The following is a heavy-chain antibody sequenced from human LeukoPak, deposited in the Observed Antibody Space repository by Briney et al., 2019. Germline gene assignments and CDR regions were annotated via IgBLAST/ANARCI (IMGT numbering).Heavy chain of an antibody. J-gene: IGHJ4*02. Sequence: PGGSLRPSCAASGFTFSTYWTHWVRQAPGTGRGWVSLINSDGSRTNYADSVKGRFTISRDNAKNTLYLQMNSLRAEDTTVYYCATDVPAVTIFGYWGQGTLVTVSS. D-gene: IGHD2-2*01. CDR3: ATDVPAVTIFGY. CDR1: GFTFSTYW. V-gene: IGHV3-74*01. CDR2: INSDGSRT.